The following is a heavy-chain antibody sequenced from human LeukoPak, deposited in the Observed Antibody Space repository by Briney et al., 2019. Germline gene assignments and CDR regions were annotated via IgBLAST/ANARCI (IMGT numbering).Heavy chain of an antibody. Sequence: PGLSLRLSRAPSRFTFSTYWMQWVRQAPGKGRVWVSRISSDWSSISYADSVKGRFSISRDNAKNPLYLQMHSLRAEDTAVYYCASFSMIAAASNSDYWGQGPLVTVSS. D-gene: IGHD6-13*01. CDR1: RFTFSTYW. CDR3: ASFSMIAAASNSDY. CDR2: ISSDWSSI. V-gene: IGHV3-74*01. J-gene: IGHJ4*02.